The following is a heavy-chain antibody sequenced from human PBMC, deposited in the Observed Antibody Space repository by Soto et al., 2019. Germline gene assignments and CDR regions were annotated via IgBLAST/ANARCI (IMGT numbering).Heavy chain of an antibody. D-gene: IGHD1-1*01. Sequence: GASVKVPCKASGGTFSSYAISWVRQAPGQGLEWMGGIIPIFGTANYAQKFQGRVTITADESTSTAYMELSSLRSEDTAVYYCAVNWRESHFDYWGQGTLVTVSS. V-gene: IGHV1-69*13. J-gene: IGHJ4*02. CDR3: AVNWRESHFDY. CDR1: GGTFSSYA. CDR2: IIPIFGTA.